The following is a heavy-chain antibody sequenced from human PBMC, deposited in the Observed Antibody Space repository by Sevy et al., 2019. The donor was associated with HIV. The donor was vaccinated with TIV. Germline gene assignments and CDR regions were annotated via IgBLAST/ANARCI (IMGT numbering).Heavy chain of an antibody. CDR2: ISSSSSSI. CDR3: ARGFCVSSSCSGSS. V-gene: IGHV3-48*01. CDR1: GFTFDDYG. D-gene: IGHD2-2*01. Sequence: GGFLRLSCAASGFTFDDYGMSWVRQAPRKGLEWVSSISSSSSSIYYADSVKGRFTISRDNAKNSLYLQMDSLTAEDTAVYYCARGFCVSSSCSGSSWGQGTLVTVSS. J-gene: IGHJ4*02.